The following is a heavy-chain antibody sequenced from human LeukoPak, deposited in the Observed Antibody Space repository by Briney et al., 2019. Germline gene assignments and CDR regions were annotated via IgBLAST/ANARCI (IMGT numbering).Heavy chain of an antibody. J-gene: IGHJ4*02. V-gene: IGHV4-61*02. CDR2: IYTSGST. CDR1: GGSIRSGSYY. CDR3: AGDYYDSSGYYY. Sequence: PSQTLSLNCTVSGGSIRSGSYYWSWIRQPAGKGLERIGRIYTSGSTNYNPSLKSRVTISVDTSKNQFSLKLSSVTAADTAVYYCAGDYYDSSGYYYWGQGTLVTVSS. D-gene: IGHD3-22*01.